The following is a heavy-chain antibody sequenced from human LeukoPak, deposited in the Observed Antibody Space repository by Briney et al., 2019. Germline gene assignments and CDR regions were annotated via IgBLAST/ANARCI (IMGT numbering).Heavy chain of an antibody. Sequence: SETLSLTCTVSGGSISSGDYYWSWLRQPPGTGLEWIGYIYYSGSTYYNPSLKSRVTISVDTSKNQFSLKLSSVTAADTAVYYCARDSGDLWFGERINNWFDPWGQGTLVTVSS. V-gene: IGHV4-30-4*01. CDR3: ARDSGDLWFGERINNWFDP. D-gene: IGHD3-10*01. J-gene: IGHJ5*02. CDR1: GGSISSGDYY. CDR2: IYYSGST.